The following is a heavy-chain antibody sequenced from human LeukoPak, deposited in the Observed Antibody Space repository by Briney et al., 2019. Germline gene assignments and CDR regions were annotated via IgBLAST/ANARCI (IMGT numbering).Heavy chain of an antibody. CDR2: TYYRSKWYN. J-gene: IGHJ6*02. D-gene: IGHD5-18*01. CDR1: EDSVSSNSAA. V-gene: IGHV6-1*01. Sequence: SQTLSLTCAISEDSVSSNSAAWNWTRQSPSRGLEWLGRTYYRSKWYNDYAVSVKSRITINPDTSKNQFSLQLNSVTPEDTAVYYCTTEVDTAMASNPDYYYYYGMDVWGQGTTVTASS. CDR3: TTEVDTAMASNPDYYYYYGMDV.